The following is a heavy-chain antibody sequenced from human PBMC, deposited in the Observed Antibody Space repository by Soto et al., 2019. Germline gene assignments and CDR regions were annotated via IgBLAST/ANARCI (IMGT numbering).Heavy chain of an antibody. CDR2: INSDGSST. D-gene: IGHD4-17*01. CDR3: ARRWENYGEPFDY. CDR1: GFTFSSYW. Sequence: GGSLRLSCAASGFTFSSYWMHWVRQAPGKGLVWVSRINSDGSSTSYADSVKGRFTISRDNAKNTLYLQMNSLGAEDTAVYYCARRWENYGEPFDYWGQGTLVTVSS. J-gene: IGHJ4*02. V-gene: IGHV3-74*01.